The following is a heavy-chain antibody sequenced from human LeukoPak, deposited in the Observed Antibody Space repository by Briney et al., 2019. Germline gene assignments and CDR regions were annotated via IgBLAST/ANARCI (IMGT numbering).Heavy chain of an antibody. D-gene: IGHD1-26*01. Sequence: ASVKVSCKASGYTFTNYGISWVRQAPGQGLEWMGWINPNSGGTNYAQKFQGRVTMTRDTSISTAYMELRSLRSDDTAVYYCARDLGWATFDYWGQGTLVTVSS. CDR2: INPNSGGT. CDR3: ARDLGWATFDY. CDR1: GYTFTNYG. J-gene: IGHJ4*02. V-gene: IGHV1-2*02.